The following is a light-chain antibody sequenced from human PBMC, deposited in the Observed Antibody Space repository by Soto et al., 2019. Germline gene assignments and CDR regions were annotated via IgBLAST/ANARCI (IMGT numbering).Light chain of an antibody. CDR3: SSYAGGNNAYV. CDR2: EVT. CDR1: SSDVGGYNY. Sequence: QSVLTQPPSAYGSPGQSGTISCTEASSDVGGYNYVSWYQQHPGKAPKLMIYEVTKRPSGVPDRFSGSKSGNTASLTVSGLQPEDEADYYCSSYAGGNNAYVFGTGTKVTVL. J-gene: IGLJ1*01. V-gene: IGLV2-8*01.